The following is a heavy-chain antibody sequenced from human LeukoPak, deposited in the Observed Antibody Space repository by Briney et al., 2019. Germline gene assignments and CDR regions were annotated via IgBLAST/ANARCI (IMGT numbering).Heavy chain of an antibody. Sequence: GSSVKVSCKASGGTFSSYAISWVRQAPGQGLEWMGGIIPIFGTANYAQKFQGRVTITTDESTSTAYMELSSLRSEDTAVYYCAAGTDIVVVPAYYYYMDVWGKGTTVTVSS. J-gene: IGHJ6*03. CDR1: GGTFSSYA. V-gene: IGHV1-69*05. D-gene: IGHD2-2*01. CDR3: AAGTDIVVVPAYYYYMDV. CDR2: IIPIFGTA.